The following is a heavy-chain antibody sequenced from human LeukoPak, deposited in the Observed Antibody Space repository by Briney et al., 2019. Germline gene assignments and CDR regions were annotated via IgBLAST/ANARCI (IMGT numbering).Heavy chain of an antibody. J-gene: IGHJ4*02. CDR3: AKDIYGGNSPIDY. V-gene: IGHV3-23*01. CDR2: ISGSGGST. Sequence: GGSLRLSSAASGFTFSSYAMSWVRQAPGKGLEWVSAISGSGGSTYYADSVKGRFTISRDNSKNTLYLQMNSLRAEDTAVYYCAKDIYGGNSPIDYWGQGTLVTVSS. D-gene: IGHD4-23*01. CDR1: GFTFSSYA.